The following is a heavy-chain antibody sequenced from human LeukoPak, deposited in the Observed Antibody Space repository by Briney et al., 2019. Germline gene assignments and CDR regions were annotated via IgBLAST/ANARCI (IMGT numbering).Heavy chain of an antibody. CDR2: ISYDGSNK. CDR1: GFTFSSYA. V-gene: IGHV3-30*04. CDR3: AREGVAVAGCFDY. Sequence: GGSPRLSCAASGFTFSSYAMHWVRQAPGKGLGWVAVISYDGSNKYYADSVKGRFTISRDNSKNTLYLQMNSLRAEDTAVYYCAREGVAVAGCFDYWGQGTLVTVSS. D-gene: IGHD6-19*01. J-gene: IGHJ4*02.